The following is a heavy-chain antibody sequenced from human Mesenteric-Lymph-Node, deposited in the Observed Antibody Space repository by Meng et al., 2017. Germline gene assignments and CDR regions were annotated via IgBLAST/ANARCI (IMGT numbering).Heavy chain of an antibody. CDR1: GFTFDDYA. D-gene: IGHD6-19*01. CDR3: AKPKYSSGWPPYFDY. J-gene: IGHJ4*02. CDR2: ISWNSGSI. Sequence: SLKISCAASGFTFDDYAMHWVRQAPGKGLEWVSGISWNSGSIGYADSVKGRFTISRDNAKNSLYLQMNSLRAEDTALYYCAKPKYSSGWPPYFDYWGQGTLVTVSS. V-gene: IGHV3-9*01.